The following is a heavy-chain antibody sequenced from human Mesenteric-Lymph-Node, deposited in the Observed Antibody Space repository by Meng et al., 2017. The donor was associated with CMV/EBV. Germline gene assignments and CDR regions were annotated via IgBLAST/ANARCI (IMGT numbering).Heavy chain of an antibody. J-gene: IGHJ4*02. V-gene: IGHV3-53*01. CDR3: ARGERMGKSYTNYLDY. CDR2: AYGGGGT. D-gene: IGHD2-15*01. CDR1: RRHF. Sequence: RRHFMSCVLQSPVKGLEWVSVAYGGGGTEYTVSMRGRFTLSRDDSKNTLYLQMNSLRTEDTAVYYCARGERMGKSYTNYLDYWARGSLVTVSS.